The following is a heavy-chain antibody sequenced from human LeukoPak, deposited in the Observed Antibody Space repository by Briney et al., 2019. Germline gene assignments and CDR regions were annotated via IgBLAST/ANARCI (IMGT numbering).Heavy chain of an antibody. CDR1: GFTFSNYW. V-gene: IGHV3-7*01. J-gene: IGHJ4*02. Sequence: GGSLRLSCAASGFTFSNYWMGWVRQAPGKGLEWVANIKTDGYDKYYADSVKGRFTISRDNAKSSLYLQMDSLRAEDTAVYYCARDKQWSLDYWGQGTLVTVSS. CDR2: IKTDGYDK. CDR3: ARDKQWSLDY. D-gene: IGHD6-19*01.